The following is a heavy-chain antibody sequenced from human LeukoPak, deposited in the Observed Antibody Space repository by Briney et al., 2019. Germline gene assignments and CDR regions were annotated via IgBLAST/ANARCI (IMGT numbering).Heavy chain of an antibody. Sequence: ASVKVSCKASGYTFTSYGISRVRQAPGQGLEWMGWISAYNGNTNYAQKLQGRVTMTTDTSTSTAYMELRSLRSDDTAVYYCARDAELLWFGELFQAYADYWGQGTLVTVSS. V-gene: IGHV1-18*01. CDR3: ARDAELLWFGELFQAYADY. CDR2: ISAYNGNT. CDR1: GYTFTSYG. J-gene: IGHJ4*02. D-gene: IGHD3-10*01.